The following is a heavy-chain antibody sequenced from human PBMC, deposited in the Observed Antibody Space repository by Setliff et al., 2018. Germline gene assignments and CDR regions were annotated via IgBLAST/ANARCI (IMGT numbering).Heavy chain of an antibody. Sequence: GGSLRLSCEASGFTFDDHTMHWVRQVPERGLEWISIISWDGVSAEYADSVKGRFAIARDNSKSSLYLQMNSLRTDDTALYFCTRAIGDYVMDSWGQGTLVTVSS. CDR2: ISWDGVSA. CDR1: GFTFDDHT. V-gene: IGHV3-43*01. CDR3: TRAIGDYVMDS. J-gene: IGHJ4*02. D-gene: IGHD4-17*01.